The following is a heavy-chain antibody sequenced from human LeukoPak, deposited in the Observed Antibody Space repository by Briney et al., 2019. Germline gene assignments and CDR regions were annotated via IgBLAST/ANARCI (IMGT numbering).Heavy chain of an antibody. D-gene: IGHD3-10*01. Sequence: NPGGSLRLSCAASGFTFSSYSMNWVRQAPGKGLEWVSSISSSSSYIYYADSVKGRFTISRDNAKNSLYLQMNSLRAEDTAVYYCARDPVLLWFGEPDYWGQGTLVTVSS. CDR2: ISSSSSYI. J-gene: IGHJ4*02. V-gene: IGHV3-21*01. CDR1: GFTFSSYS. CDR3: ARDPVLLWFGEPDY.